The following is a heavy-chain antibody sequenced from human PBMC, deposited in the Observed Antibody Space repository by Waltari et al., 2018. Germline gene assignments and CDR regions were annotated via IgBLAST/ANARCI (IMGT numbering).Heavy chain of an antibody. V-gene: IGHV4-38-2*02. CDR3: ARVNRDEVGAIY. Sequence: QVQLQESGPGLVKPSETLSLTCTVSGYSISSGYYWGWIRQPPGKGLEWIGSIYHSGSTYYNPSLKSRVTISVDTSKNQFSLKLSSVTAADTAVYYCARVNRDEVGAIYWGQGTLVTVSS. CDR2: IYHSGST. J-gene: IGHJ4*02. CDR1: GYSISSGYY. D-gene: IGHD1-26*01.